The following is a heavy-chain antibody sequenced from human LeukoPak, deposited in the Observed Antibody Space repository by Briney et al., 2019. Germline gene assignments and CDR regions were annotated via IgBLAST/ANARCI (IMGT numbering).Heavy chain of an antibody. Sequence: ASVKVSCKASGYTFTSYYIHWVRQAPGQGLEWMGIINPSAGSTKYTQKFQGRVTMTRDTSTSTVYMELSSLRSEDTAVFYCATTGSGRTFDYWGQGTLVTVS. J-gene: IGHJ4*02. CDR3: ATTGSGRTFDY. D-gene: IGHD6-19*01. CDR2: INPSAGST. V-gene: IGHV1-46*01. CDR1: GYTFTSYY.